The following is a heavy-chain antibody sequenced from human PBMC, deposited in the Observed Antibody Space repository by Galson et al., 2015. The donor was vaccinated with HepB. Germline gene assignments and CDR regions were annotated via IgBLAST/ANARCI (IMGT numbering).Heavy chain of an antibody. V-gene: IGHV1-18*04. Sequence: SVKVSCKASGYTFTNYGISWVRQAPGQGLEWVGWISGDSGDTHYAQKFRGRVTVTTDTSTNTAYMELRGLTSDDTAVYYCARRSLDQWGQGTLVTVAS. J-gene: IGHJ4*02. CDR1: GYTFTNYG. CDR2: ISGDSGDT. D-gene: IGHD3-10*01. CDR3: ARRSLDQ.